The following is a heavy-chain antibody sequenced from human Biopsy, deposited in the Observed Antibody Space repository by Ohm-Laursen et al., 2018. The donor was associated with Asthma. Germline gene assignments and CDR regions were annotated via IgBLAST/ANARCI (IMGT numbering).Heavy chain of an antibody. CDR2: ISVYNGNT. CDR3: ARAVDYSHYYGIDV. J-gene: IGHJ6*02. D-gene: IGHD3-10*01. V-gene: IGHV1-18*01. Sequence: ASVKASCKPSGYTFNSAGITSMRQAPGQGLGWMGWISVYNGNTKVAQKLQDRVTMITDTSTSTAYMELRSLRSDDTAVYFCARAVDYSHYYGIDVWGQGTTVTVS. CDR1: GYTFNSAG.